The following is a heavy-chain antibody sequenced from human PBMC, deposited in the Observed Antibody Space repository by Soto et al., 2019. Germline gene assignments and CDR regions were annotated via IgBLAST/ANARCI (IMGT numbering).Heavy chain of an antibody. CDR3: AKDPDATVEQTGTTFDH. CDR1: GFTFSSYG. J-gene: IGHJ4*02. Sequence: GGSLRLSCAASGFTFSSYGMHWVRQAPGKGLEWVSTIWDSGGGKYYADSVKGRFTISRDNSKNTVYLQMNSLRAEDTAVYYCAKDPDATVEQTGTTFDHWGQGTLVTVSS. V-gene: IGHV3-33*06. CDR2: IWDSGGGK. D-gene: IGHD1-1*01.